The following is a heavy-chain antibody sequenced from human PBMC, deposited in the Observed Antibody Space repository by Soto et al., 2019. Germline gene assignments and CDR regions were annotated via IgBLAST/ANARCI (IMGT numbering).Heavy chain of an antibody. V-gene: IGHV3-13*01. CDR1: GFTFSAYD. CDR2: IGTLHDT. D-gene: IGHD2-8*02. Sequence: EVQLVESGGGLVQPGGSLRLSCAASGFTFSAYDMHWVRQPTGKGLEWVSAIGTLHDTYYPDSVKGRFTISRENAKNSFDLQMKSLTTGDTAVFFCARQASYWHGGGGWFDPWGQGTLVTVSS. CDR3: ARQASYWHGGGGWFDP. J-gene: IGHJ5*02.